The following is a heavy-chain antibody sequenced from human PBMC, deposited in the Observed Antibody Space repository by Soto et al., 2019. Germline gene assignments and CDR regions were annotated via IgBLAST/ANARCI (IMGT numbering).Heavy chain of an antibody. CDR2: IDPSDSYT. CDR3: AGSSSSGGYYYYGMDI. J-gene: IGHJ6*02. CDR1: GYSFTSYW. V-gene: IGHV5-10-1*01. Sequence: GESLKISCKGSGYSFTSYWISWVRQMPGKGLEWMGRIDPSDSYTNYSPSFQGHVTISADKSISTAYLQWSSLKASDTAMYYCAGSSSSGGYYYYGMDIWGQGITVTVSS. D-gene: IGHD6-13*01.